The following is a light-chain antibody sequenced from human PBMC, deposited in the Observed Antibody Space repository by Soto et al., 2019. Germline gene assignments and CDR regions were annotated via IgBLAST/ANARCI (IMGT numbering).Light chain of an antibody. J-gene: IGKJ3*01. CDR1: QSISSW. V-gene: IGKV1-5*01. CDR3: QQYNSYSFT. Sequence: DIQMTQSPSTLSASVGDRVTITCRASQSISSWLAWYQQKPGKAPKLLIYDASSFESGVPSRFSGSGSGTEFTLTISSLQPDDFATYYYQQYNSYSFTFGRGTKVVIK. CDR2: DAS.